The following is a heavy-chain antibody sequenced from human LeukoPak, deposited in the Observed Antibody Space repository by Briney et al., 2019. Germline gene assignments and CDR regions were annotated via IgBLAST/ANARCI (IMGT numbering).Heavy chain of an antibody. CDR3: ARGDHVRIYAESAFDI. V-gene: IGHV1-46*01. CDR2: INPSGGNT. J-gene: IGHJ3*02. CDR1: GYIFTSYF. D-gene: IGHD3-3*01. Sequence: ASVKVSCKASGYIFTSYFMHWVRQAPGQGLEWTGIINPSGGNTNYAQKFQGRVTMTRDTSTSTVYMELSSLTSEDTAVYYCARGDHVRIYAESAFDIWGQGTMVTVST.